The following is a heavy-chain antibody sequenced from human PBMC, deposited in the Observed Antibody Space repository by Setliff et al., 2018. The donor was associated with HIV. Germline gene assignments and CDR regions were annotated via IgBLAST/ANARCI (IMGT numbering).Heavy chain of an antibody. J-gene: IGHJ6*02. V-gene: IGHV4-39*02. CDR2: IFYSGSA. CDR1: GGSISSSSYY. Sequence: LSLTCTVSGGSISSSSYYWGWIRQPPGKGREWIGSIFYSGSANYNPSLRSPVAISVDTSKNQFSLKLTSVTAADTAVYYCARDGEEYVNGWYWWADYYYYGMDVWGQGTTVTVSS. CDR3: ARDGEEYVNGWYWWADYYYYGMDV. D-gene: IGHD2-8*02.